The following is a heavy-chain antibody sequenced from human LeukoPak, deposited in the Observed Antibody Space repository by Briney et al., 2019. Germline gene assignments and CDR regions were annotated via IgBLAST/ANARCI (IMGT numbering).Heavy chain of an antibody. CDR3: AKTTYYYDSSGYYPYYFDY. Sequence: GRSLRLSCAASGFTFDDYAMHWVRQAPGKGLEWVSGISWNSGSIGYADSVKGRFTISRDNAKNSLYLQMNSLRAEDTALYYCAKTTYYYDSSGYYPYYFDYWGQGTLVTVSS. D-gene: IGHD3-22*01. CDR2: ISWNSGSI. CDR1: GFTFDDYA. V-gene: IGHV3-9*01. J-gene: IGHJ4*02.